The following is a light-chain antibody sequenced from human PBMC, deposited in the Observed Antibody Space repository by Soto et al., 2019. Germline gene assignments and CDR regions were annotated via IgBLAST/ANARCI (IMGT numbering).Light chain of an antibody. Sequence: QSVLTQPASVSGSPGQSMTISCTATSSDVGGYNYVSWYQQHPGKAPKLIIYEVSNRPSGVSNRFSGSKSGNTASLTISGLQAEDEADYYCSSYTSSSTYVCGTGTKLTVL. V-gene: IGLV2-14*01. CDR3: SSYTSSSTYV. J-gene: IGLJ1*01. CDR1: SSDVGGYNY. CDR2: EVS.